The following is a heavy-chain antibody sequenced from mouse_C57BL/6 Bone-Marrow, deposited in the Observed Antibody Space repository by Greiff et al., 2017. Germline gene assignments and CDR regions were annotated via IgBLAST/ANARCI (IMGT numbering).Heavy chain of an antibody. V-gene: IGHV1-59*01. Sequence: QVQLQQPGAELVRPGTSVKLSCKASGYTFTSYWMHWVKQRPGQGLEWIGVIDPSDSYTYYNHKFKGKATFTTDTSSRTADSRLSSLASEDSAVYYCAIPLLLRPYCYIDVWGTGTTVTVSS. CDR3: AIPLLLRPYCYIDV. CDR2: IDPSDSYT. D-gene: IGHD1-2*01. CDR1: GYTFTSYW. J-gene: IGHJ1*03.